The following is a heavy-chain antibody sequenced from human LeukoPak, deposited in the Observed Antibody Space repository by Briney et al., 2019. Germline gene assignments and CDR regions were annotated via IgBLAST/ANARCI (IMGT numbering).Heavy chain of an antibody. D-gene: IGHD3-3*01. CDR2: ISAYNGNT. V-gene: IGHV1-18*01. CDR3: ARESGGYYDFWSGYSSGGHFDY. J-gene: IGHJ4*02. Sequence: GASVKVSCKASGYTFTSYGISWVRRAPGQGLELMGWISAYNGNTNYAQKLQGRITLTTDTSTSTAYVELRSLRSDDTAVYYCARESGGYYDFWSGYSSGGHFDYWGQGTLVTVSS. CDR1: GYTFTSYG.